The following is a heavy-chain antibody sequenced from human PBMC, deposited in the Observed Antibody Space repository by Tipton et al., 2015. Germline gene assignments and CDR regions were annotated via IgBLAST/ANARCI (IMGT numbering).Heavy chain of an antibody. CDR1: GGSISSNDW. V-gene: IGHV4-4*02. CDR2: IYYSGST. J-gene: IGHJ5*01. D-gene: IGHD3-16*02. Sequence: GLVKPSGTLSLTCAVSGGSISSNDWWSWVRQSPGKGLEWIGYIYYSGSTNYNPSLKSRVTISVDTSKNQFSLKLTAVTAADTAMYYCARGGGDDYIWGSSRFDSWGQGILVTVSS. CDR3: ARGGGDDYIWGSSRFDS.